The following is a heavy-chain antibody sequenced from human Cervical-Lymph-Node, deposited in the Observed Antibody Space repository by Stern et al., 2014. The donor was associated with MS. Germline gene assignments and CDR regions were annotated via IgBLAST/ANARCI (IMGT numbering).Heavy chain of an antibody. CDR2: IYYSGRT. Sequence: KESGPGLVKPSETLSLTCTVSGDSMRNYYWSWIRQPPGKGLEWIGNIYYSGRTNYNPSLKSRVTLAVDTSKNQFSLMLNSVTAADTAVYYCARDVSPLFFWGQGTLVTVSS. CDR3: ARDVSPLFF. J-gene: IGHJ4*02. D-gene: IGHD2-21*01. CDR1: GDSMRNYY. V-gene: IGHV4-59*01.